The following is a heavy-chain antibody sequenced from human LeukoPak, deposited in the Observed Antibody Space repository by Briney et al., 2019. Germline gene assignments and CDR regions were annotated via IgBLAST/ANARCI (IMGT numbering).Heavy chain of an antibody. D-gene: IGHD2-2*01. CDR2: TYYRSTWYN. Sequence: SQTLSLTCGISGDSVSSNSVTWNWIRQSPSRGLEWLDRTYYRSTWYNDYAVSVRGRITVNPDTSKSQFSLHLHSVPPEVTAVYYCARRLTQYDCFDPWGQGILVTVSS. CDR1: GDSVSSNSVT. V-gene: IGHV6-1*01. CDR3: ARRLTQYDCFDP. J-gene: IGHJ5*02.